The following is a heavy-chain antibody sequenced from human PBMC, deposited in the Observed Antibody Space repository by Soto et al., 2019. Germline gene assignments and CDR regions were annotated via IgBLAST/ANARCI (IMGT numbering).Heavy chain of an antibody. Sequence: HPGGSLRLSCTASGFSFSSYAMYWFRQPPGKGLEWVAVISHDGINKHYADSVKGRVTVSRDNSNDSLDLQLNSLRGEDTAMYYCARDMYSSDYFVKWFEPWGQGTLVTVSS. J-gene: IGHJ5*02. V-gene: IGHV3-30-3*01. D-gene: IGHD6-19*01. CDR2: ISHDGINK. CDR1: GFSFSSYA. CDR3: ARDMYSSDYFVKWFEP.